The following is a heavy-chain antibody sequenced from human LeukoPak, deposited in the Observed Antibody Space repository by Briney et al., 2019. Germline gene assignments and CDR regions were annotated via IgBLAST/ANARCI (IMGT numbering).Heavy chain of an antibody. CDR2: INSDGSST. J-gene: IGHJ3*02. D-gene: IGHD3-10*01. CDR3: ARVIRGSGSEAFDI. CDR1: GFTFSSYW. Sequence: GGSLRLSCAASGFTFSSYWMHWVRQAPGKGLVWVSRINSDGSSTSYADSVKGRFTISRDNAKNTRYLQMNSLRAEDTAVYYCARVIRGSGSEAFDIWGQGTMVTVSS. V-gene: IGHV3-74*01.